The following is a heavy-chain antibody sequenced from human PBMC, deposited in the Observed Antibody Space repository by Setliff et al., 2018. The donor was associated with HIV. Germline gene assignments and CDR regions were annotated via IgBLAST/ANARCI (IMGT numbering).Heavy chain of an antibody. J-gene: IGHJ4*02. Sequence: SVKVSCKASGGTFSSYAISWVRQAPGQGLEWMGGIIPIFGTANYAQKFQGRVTITADESTSTAYMELSSLRSEDTAVYYCAAQSYYNFWSGYYRTEPFDYWGQGTLVTVSS. CDR2: IIPIFGTA. D-gene: IGHD3-3*01. V-gene: IGHV1-69*13. CDR3: AAQSYYNFWSGYYRTEPFDY. CDR1: GGTFSSYA.